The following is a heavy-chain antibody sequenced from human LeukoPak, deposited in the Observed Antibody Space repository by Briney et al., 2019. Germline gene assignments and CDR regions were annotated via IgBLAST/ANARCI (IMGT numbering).Heavy chain of an antibody. CDR2: IYSGGNT. J-gene: IGHJ4*02. Sequence: PGGSLRLSCTVSGFPVSSNPMSWVRQAPGKGLEWISFIYSGGNTHYSESVKGRFTISRDNSKNTLYLQMNSLRAEDTAVYYCARRAGEYSHPYDYWGQGTLVTVSS. D-gene: IGHD2/OR15-2a*01. CDR1: GFPVSSNP. V-gene: IGHV3-53*01. CDR3: ARRAGEYSHPYDY.